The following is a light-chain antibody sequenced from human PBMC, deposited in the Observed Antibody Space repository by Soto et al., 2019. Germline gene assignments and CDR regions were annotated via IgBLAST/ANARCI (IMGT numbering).Light chain of an antibody. J-gene: IGLJ1*01. V-gene: IGLV2-23*01. CDR3: CSYAGSSTPYV. CDR2: EGS. CDR1: SSDVGSYNL. Sequence: LTQPASVSGSPGQSITISCTGASSDVGSYNLVSWYQQHPGKAPKLMIYEGSKRPSGVSNRFSGSKSGNTASLTISGLQAEDEADYYCCSYAGSSTPYVFGTGTKVTVL.